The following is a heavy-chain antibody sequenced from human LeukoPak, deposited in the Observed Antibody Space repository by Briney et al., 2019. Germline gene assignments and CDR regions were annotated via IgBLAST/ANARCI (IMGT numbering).Heavy chain of an antibody. CDR2: ITTSGTST. CDR3: VVHSATSCY. D-gene: IGHD1-26*01. CDR1: GFSFSNYE. V-gene: IGHV3-48*03. Sequence: GGSLRLSCAASGFSFSNYEMNWVRQAPGKGLEWISYITTSGTSTYYADSVKGRFTISRDNGKTALSLQMNSLRAEDTAVYYCVVHSATSCYWGQGTLVTVSS. J-gene: IGHJ4*02.